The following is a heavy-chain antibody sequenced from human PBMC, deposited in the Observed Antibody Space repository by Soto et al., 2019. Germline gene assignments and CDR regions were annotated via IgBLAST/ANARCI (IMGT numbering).Heavy chain of an antibody. Sequence: EVQLVESGGGLVQPGGSLRLSCAASGFNFNTYWMYWVRQAPGKGLEWVANTDTDGSRKNYVDSVKGRFIISRDNAKNSLFLQMNSLRADDTAVYYCGRVPLDGNYGNGVDVWGQGTTVTVSS. D-gene: IGHD4-17*01. CDR1: GFNFNTYW. V-gene: IGHV3-7*03. CDR3: GRVPLDGNYGNGVDV. CDR2: TDTDGSRK. J-gene: IGHJ6*02.